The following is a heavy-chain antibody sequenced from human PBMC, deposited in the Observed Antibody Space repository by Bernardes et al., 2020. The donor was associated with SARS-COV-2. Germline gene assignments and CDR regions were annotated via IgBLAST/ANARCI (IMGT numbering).Heavy chain of an antibody. CDR3: TKDAPGSGSLY. CDR2: ISDSSSKT. CDR1: GFTFNSYA. J-gene: IGHJ4*02. D-gene: IGHD3-10*01. V-gene: IGHV3-23*01. Sequence: GGSLRLSCAASGFTFNSYAMSWVRQAPGKGLEWVSAISDSSSKTSYADSVKGRFTISRDNSENTLYLQMNSLRVEDTAIYYCTKDAPGSGSLYWGQGTLVTVSS.